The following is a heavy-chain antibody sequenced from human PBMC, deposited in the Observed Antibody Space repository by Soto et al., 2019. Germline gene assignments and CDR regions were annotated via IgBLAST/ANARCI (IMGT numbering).Heavy chain of an antibody. CDR1: GFTFSSYW. Sequence: GGSLRLSCAASGFTFSSYWMHWVRQAPGKGLVWVSRISIDGSRTNYADSVKGRFTISRDNAKNTLYLQMNGLRAEDTAVYYCAKAGQSGFWSGYYLDVWGQGTTVTVSS. CDR3: AKAGQSGFWSGYYLDV. CDR2: ISIDGSRT. V-gene: IGHV3-74*01. D-gene: IGHD3-3*01. J-gene: IGHJ6*02.